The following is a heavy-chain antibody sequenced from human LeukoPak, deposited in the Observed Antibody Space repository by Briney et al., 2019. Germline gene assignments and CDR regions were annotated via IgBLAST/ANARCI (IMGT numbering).Heavy chain of an antibody. CDR2: IWSDGTGK. CDR1: GFTYSHYG. J-gene: IGHJ4*02. CDR3: ARDAERGFDYSNSLRY. Sequence: GRSLRLSCAASGFTYSHYGMHWVRQAPGKGLEWEAVIWSDGTGKYYSDAVKGRFTISRDNSRNTLYLQMGSLRGEDTAVYYCARDAERGFDYSNSLRYWGQGILVAVSS. V-gene: IGHV3-33*08. D-gene: IGHD4-11*01.